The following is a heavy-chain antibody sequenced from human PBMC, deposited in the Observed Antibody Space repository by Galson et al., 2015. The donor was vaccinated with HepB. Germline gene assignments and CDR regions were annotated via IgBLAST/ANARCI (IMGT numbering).Heavy chain of an antibody. D-gene: IGHD5-24*01. CDR3: ARGTVSEMATILDAFDI. CDR1: GFNFSNYA. Sequence: SLRLSCAASGFNFSNYAMHWVRQAPGKGLEWVAVISYDGSNKYYADSVKGRFTISRDNSKNRLYLQMNSLRVEDTAVYYCARGTVSEMATILDAFDIWGQGTMATVSS. CDR2: ISYDGSNK. V-gene: IGHV3-30-3*01. J-gene: IGHJ3*02.